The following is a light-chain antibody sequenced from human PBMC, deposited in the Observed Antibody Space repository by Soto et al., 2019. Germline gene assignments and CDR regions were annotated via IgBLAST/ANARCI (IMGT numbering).Light chain of an antibody. Sequence: QSVLTQPPSVSGALGQKVTIYCTGTASNLGAGYHVHWYRKFTGKAPKFLIITNDRRTSGVPGRFSGSKSGTSASLVVTGVQADDEAVDYCQSYDRGVSAWVFGGGTKLTVL. J-gene: IGLJ3*02. V-gene: IGLV1-40*01. CDR3: QSYDRGVSAWV. CDR2: TND. CDR1: ASNLGAGYH.